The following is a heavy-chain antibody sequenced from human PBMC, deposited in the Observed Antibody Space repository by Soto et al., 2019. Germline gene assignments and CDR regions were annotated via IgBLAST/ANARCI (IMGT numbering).Heavy chain of an antibody. V-gene: IGHV1-46*03. CDR3: IRGHCANGLCRPCDF. J-gene: IGHJ4*02. CDR1: GDTFTNHY. CDR2: IFPSGVST. D-gene: IGHD2-8*01. Sequence: QVQLVQSGAEVKKPGASVRVSCEASGDTFTNHYMHWVRQAAGQGLEWMGIIFPSGVSTTYAQKFQGRVTMTRDTSTSTVYMEMSSLTSEDTAIYCCIRGHCANGLCRPCDFWGQGTLVTVSS.